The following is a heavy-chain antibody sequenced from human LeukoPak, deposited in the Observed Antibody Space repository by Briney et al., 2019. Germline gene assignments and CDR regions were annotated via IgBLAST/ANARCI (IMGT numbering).Heavy chain of an antibody. J-gene: IGHJ4*02. CDR3: ATPGCGSYRGCHYFDY. D-gene: IGHD1-26*01. CDR1: GFTFSSYA. V-gene: IGHV3-23*01. Sequence: GGSLRLSCAASGFTFSSYAMSWVRQAPGKGLEWVSAISGSGGSTYYADSVKGRFTISRDNSKNTLYLQMNSLRAEDTAVYYCATPGCGSYRGCHYFDYWGQGTLVTVSS. CDR2: ISGSGGST.